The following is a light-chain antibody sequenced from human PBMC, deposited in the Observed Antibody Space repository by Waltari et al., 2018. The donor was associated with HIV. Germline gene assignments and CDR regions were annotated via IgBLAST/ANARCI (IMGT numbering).Light chain of an antibody. Sequence: QSVLTQTPSASRAPGQRLLMSCSGANSTVGNNFVSWFQQVSGGAPKLVIYRNDQRPSGVPARFSAAKSGSTASLAIAGLQSDDEAEYFCASWDDNLNHWVFGGGTKLTV. CDR3: ASWDDNLNHWV. V-gene: IGLV1-44*01. CDR2: RND. CDR1: NSTVGNNF. J-gene: IGLJ3*02.